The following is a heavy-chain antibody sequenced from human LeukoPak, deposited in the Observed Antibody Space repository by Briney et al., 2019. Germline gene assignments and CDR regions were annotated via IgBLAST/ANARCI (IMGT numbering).Heavy chain of an antibody. CDR3: ARGDCSGGSCHSGL. Sequence: QPGGSPRLSCAVSGFAVSSTYMSWVRQAPGKGLEWFSVLYSGGSTYYADYVQGRFTISRDNSKNTLYLQMNSMRVEDTAVYFCARGDCSGGSCHSGLWGQGTLVTVSS. CDR2: LYSGGST. CDR1: GFAVSSTY. D-gene: IGHD2-15*01. V-gene: IGHV3-66*01. J-gene: IGHJ4*02.